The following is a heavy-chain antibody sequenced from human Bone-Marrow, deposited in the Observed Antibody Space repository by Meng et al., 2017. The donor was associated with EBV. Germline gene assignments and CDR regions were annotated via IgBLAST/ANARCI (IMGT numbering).Heavy chain of an antibody. CDR2: IHHVGST. J-gene: IGHJ4*02. Sequence: VEVQDAGPGPVKPSGTLSLTCAGSGGSISSSTWWSWVRQSPGEGLEWIGEIHHVGSTNYNPSLKSRVTISIDKSKKQFSLKLSSVTAADTAVYYCARRDYYDDTGYFDYWGQGTLVTVSS. CDR1: GGSISSSTW. V-gene: IGHV4-4*02. D-gene: IGHD3-16*01. CDR3: ARRDYYDDTGYFDY.